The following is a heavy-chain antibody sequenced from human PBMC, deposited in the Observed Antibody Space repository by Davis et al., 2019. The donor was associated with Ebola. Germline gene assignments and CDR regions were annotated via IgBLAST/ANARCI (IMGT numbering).Heavy chain of an antibody. V-gene: IGHV3-48*01. Sequence: GESLKISCAASGFTFSSYSMTWVRQAPGKGLEWISYIGRGSSPIYYADSVKGRFTISRDNSKNTLYLQMNSLRAEDTAVYYCAKDSEYYDYIWGSPRYYFDYWGQGTLVTVSS. CDR3: AKDSEYYDYIWGSPRYYFDY. J-gene: IGHJ4*02. D-gene: IGHD3-16*01. CDR2: IGRGSSPI. CDR1: GFTFSSYS.